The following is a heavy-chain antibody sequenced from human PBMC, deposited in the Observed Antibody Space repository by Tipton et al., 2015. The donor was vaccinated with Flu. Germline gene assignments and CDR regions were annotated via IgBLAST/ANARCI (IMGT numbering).Heavy chain of an antibody. D-gene: IGHD3-3*01. Sequence: LRLSCAASGFTFSSYSMNWVRQAPGKGLEWIGEINHSGSTNYNPSLKSRVTISVDTSKNQFSLKLSSVTAADTAVYYCARATIRITIFGVVIIEAFDIWGQGTMVTVSS. J-gene: IGHJ3*02. CDR3: ARATIRITIFGVVIIEAFDI. CDR1: GFTFSSYS. CDR2: INHSGST. V-gene: IGHV4-34*01.